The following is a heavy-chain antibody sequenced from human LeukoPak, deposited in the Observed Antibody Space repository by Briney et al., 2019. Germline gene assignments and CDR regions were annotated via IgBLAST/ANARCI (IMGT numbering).Heavy chain of an antibody. CDR1: GGSISSGGYS. J-gene: IGHJ5*02. V-gene: IGHV4-31*03. Sequence: SQTLSLTCTVSGGSISSGGYSWSWIRQHPGKGLEWIGYIYYSGSTYYNPSLKSRVTISVDTSKNQFSLKLSSVTAADTAVYYCARGGCSSTSCYLVPSNWFDPWGQGTLVTVSS. CDR3: ARGGCSSTSCYLVPSNWFDP. CDR2: IYYSGST. D-gene: IGHD2-2*01.